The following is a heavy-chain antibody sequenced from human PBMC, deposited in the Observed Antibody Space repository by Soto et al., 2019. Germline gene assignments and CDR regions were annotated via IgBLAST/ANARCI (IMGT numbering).Heavy chain of an antibody. CDR1: GFTFSSYE. D-gene: IGHD2-15*01. Sequence: GGALRLFCAASGFTFSSYEMNWVRQAPGKGLEWVSYISSSGSTIYYADSVKGRFTISRDNAKNSLYLQMNSLRAEDTAVYYCARALGLVVVVAANLHGYWGQGTLVTVSS. CDR2: ISSSGSTI. J-gene: IGHJ4*02. V-gene: IGHV3-48*03. CDR3: ARALGLVVVVAANLHGY.